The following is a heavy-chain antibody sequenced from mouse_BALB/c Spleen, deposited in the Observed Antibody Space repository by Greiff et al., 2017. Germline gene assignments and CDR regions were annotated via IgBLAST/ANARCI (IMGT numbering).Heavy chain of an antibody. CDR2: ISSGGST. CDR1: GFTFSSYA. V-gene: IGHV5-6-5*01. D-gene: IGHD2-4*01. CDR3: ARDDSFAY. J-gene: IGHJ3*01. Sequence: EVQLVESGGGLVKPGGSLKLSCAASGFTFSSYAMSWVRQTPEKRLEWVASISSGGSTYYPDSVKGRFTISRDNARNILYLQMSSLRSEDTAMYYCARDDSFAYWGQGTLVTVSA.